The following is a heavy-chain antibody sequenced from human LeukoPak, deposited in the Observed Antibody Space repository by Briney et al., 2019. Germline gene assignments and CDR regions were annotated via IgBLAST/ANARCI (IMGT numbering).Heavy chain of an antibody. J-gene: IGHJ4*02. D-gene: IGHD3-3*01. CDR1: GGSFNFYY. CDR2: INHSGGT. Sequence: SETLSLTCAVYGGSFNFYYWNWLRQSPGKGLEWIGEINHSGGTTYNPSLKSRVTISADTSKNQFSLNVTSVTAADTAVYYCARGLWSNVPSALNSWGQGTLVTVSS. V-gene: IGHV4-34*01. CDR3: ARGLWSNVPSALNS.